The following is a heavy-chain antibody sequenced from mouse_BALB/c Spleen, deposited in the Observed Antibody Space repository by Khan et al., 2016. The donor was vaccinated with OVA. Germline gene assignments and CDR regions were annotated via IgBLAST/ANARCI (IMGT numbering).Heavy chain of an antibody. CDR2: IWSDGST. Sequence: VQLVESGPGLVAPSQSLSITCTVSGFSLTSYGVHWVRQPPGKGLEWLVVIWSDGSTNYNSVLKSRLSISKDNSKSQVFLKMNSLQTDDSAIYYCARWFYGYSSLYAMDYWGQGTSVTVSS. V-gene: IGHV2-6*02. CDR3: ARWFYGYSSLYAMDY. D-gene: IGHD2-2*01. J-gene: IGHJ4*01. CDR1: GFSLTSYG.